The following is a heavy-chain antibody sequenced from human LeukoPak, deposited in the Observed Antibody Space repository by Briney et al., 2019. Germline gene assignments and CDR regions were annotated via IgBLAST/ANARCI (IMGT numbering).Heavy chain of an antibody. V-gene: IGHV4-59*01. D-gene: IGHD2-2*01. J-gene: IGHJ4*02. CDR1: GGSISSYY. CDR3: ARAYYCSSTSCFDY. Sequence: SSETLSLTCTVSGGSISSYYWSWIRQPPGKGLEWIGYIYYSGSTNYNPSLKSRVTISVDTSKNQFSLKLSSVTAADTAVYYCARAYYCSSTSCFDYWGQGTLVTVSS. CDR2: IYYSGST.